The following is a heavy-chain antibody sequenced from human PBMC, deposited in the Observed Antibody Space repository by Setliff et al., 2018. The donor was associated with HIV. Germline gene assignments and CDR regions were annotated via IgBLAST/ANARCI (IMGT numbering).Heavy chain of an antibody. V-gene: IGHV1-3*01. CDR2: INAGNGNT. Sequence: ASVMVSCKSSGYTFTSYTMHWVRQAPGQRLEWMGRINAGNGNTKYSQKFQGRVTITSDPVAPMVFLTLSSLRSDDTAVYYCARDGPYVAVLIRAFDIWGKGKMVTVS. J-gene: IGHJ3*02. D-gene: IGHD3-16*01. CDR1: GYTFTSYT. CDR3: ARDGPYVAVLIRAFDI.